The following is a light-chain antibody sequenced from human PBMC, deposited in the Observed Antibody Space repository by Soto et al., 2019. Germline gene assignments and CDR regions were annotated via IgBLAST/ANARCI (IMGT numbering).Light chain of an antibody. CDR3: QHYRTS. CDR2: GAS. J-gene: IGKJ4*01. CDR1: QSVSSSY. V-gene: IGKV3-20*01. Sequence: EIVLTQSPGTLSLSPGERATLSCRASQSVSSSYLAWYEQKPGQAPRLLIYGASSRATGIPDRFSGSGSGTDFTLTITRLEPEDFAVYSCQHYRTSFGGGTKVEIK.